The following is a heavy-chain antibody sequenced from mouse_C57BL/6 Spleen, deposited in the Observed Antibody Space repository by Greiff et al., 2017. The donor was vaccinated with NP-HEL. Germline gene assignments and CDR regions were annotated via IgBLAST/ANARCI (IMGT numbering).Heavy chain of an antibody. J-gene: IGHJ2*01. D-gene: IGHD1-1*01. CDR2: IHPNSGST. CDR1: GYTFTSYW. CDR3: ARGGGITTVVATNDY. V-gene: IGHV1-64*01. Sequence: QVQLQQPGAELVKPGASVKLSCKASGYTFTSYWMHWVKQRPGQGLEWIGMIHPNSGSTNYNEKFKSKATLTVDKSSSTAYMQLSSLTSEDSAVYYCARGGGITTVVATNDYWGQGTTLTVSS.